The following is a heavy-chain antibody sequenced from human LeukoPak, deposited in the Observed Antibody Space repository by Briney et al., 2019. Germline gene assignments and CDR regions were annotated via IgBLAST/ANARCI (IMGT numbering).Heavy chain of an antibody. CDR1: GYTFTSYD. D-gene: IGHD3-3*01. CDR3: AREGLRFLEWLLSNYYYYYYGMDV. V-gene: IGHV1-8*01. Sequence: ASVKVSCKASGYTFTSYDINWVRQATGQGLEWMGWMNPNSGNTGYAQKFQGRVTMTRNTSISTAYMELSSLRSEDTAVYYCAREGLRFLEWLLSNYYYYYYGMDVWGQGTTVTVSS. CDR2: MNPNSGNT. J-gene: IGHJ6*02.